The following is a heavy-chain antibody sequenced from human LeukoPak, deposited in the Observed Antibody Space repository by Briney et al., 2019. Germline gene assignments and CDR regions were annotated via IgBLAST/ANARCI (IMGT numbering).Heavy chain of an antibody. CDR3: AREGDCSNCYFGY. D-gene: IGHD6-13*01. CDR1: GFIVSSNY. V-gene: IGHV3-53*01. Sequence: GGYLRLSCAASGFIVSSNYMSWVRQAPGKGLEWVSIIYVGGYTYYADSVNGRFTISRDNSKNTLYLQMNSLRAEDTAVYYCAREGDCSNCYFGYWGQGTLVSVSS. CDR2: IYVGGYT. J-gene: IGHJ4*02.